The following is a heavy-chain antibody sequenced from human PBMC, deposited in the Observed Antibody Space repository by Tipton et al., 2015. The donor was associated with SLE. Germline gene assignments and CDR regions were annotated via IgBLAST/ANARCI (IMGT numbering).Heavy chain of an antibody. CDR3: ARDRAGPGGAFDI. CDR2: IYYSGST. D-gene: IGHD3-10*01. Sequence: TLSLTCTVSGGSISSYYWSWIRRPPGKGLEWIGYIYYSGSTNYNPSLKSRVTISVDTSKNQFSLKLSSVTAADTAVYYCARDRAGPGGAFDIWGQGTMVTVSS. CDR1: GGSISSYY. V-gene: IGHV4-59*01. J-gene: IGHJ3*02.